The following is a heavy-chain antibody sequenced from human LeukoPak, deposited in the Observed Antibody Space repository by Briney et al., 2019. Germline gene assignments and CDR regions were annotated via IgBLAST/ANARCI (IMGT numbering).Heavy chain of an antibody. Sequence: SGGSLRLSCAASGFTFSSYSMNWIRQAPGKGLEWISSISSSSSYIYYADSVKGRFTISRDNAKNSLYLQMNSLRAEDTAVYYCARDLGYSYGHVDYWGQGTLVTVSS. CDR3: ARDLGYSYGHVDY. CDR2: ISSSSSYI. CDR1: GFTFSSYS. J-gene: IGHJ4*02. D-gene: IGHD5-18*01. V-gene: IGHV3-21*01.